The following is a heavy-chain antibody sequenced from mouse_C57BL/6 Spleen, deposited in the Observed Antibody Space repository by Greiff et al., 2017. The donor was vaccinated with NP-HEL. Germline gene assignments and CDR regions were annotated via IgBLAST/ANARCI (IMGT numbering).Heavy chain of an antibody. CDR1: GYTFTSYW. Sequence: QVQLQQPGAELVKPGASVKLSCKASGYTFTSYWMHWVKQRPGQGLEWIGMIHPNSGSTNYNEKFKSKATLTVDKSSSTAYLQLSSLTSEDSAVYYCARKDTTVVAGGYFDDWGQGTTLTVSS. D-gene: IGHD1-1*01. CDR3: ARKDTTVVAGGYFDD. CDR2: IHPNSGST. V-gene: IGHV1-64*01. J-gene: IGHJ2*01.